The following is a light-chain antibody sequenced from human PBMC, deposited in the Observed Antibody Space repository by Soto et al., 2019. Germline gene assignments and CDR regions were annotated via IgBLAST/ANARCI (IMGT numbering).Light chain of an antibody. J-gene: IGKJ3*01. CDR2: DAS. V-gene: IGKV3-11*01. CDR1: QSVSSY. Sequence: EIVLTQSPATLSLSPGERATLSCRASQSVSSYLAWYQQKPGQAPRLLIYDASNRATGIPARFSGSGSGTDFTLTISSLEPEDFAVYYCQQRSNWTPIFTFGPVTKVDIK. CDR3: QQRSNWTPIFT.